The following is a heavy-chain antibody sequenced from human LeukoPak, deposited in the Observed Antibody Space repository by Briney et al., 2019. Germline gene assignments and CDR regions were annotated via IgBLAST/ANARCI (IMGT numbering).Heavy chain of an antibody. J-gene: IGHJ3*02. Sequence: GASVKVSCKASGYTFTSYGISWVRQAPGQGLEWMGWINPNSGGTNYAQKFQGRVTMTRDTSISTAYMELSRLRSDDTAVYYCARVVCSGGSCFDAFDIWGQGTMVTVSS. D-gene: IGHD2-15*01. V-gene: IGHV1-2*02. CDR3: ARVVCSGGSCFDAFDI. CDR2: INPNSGGT. CDR1: GYTFTSYG.